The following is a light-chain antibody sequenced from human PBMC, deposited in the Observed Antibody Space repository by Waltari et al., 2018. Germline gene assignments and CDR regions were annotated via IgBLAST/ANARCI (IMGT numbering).Light chain of an antibody. Sequence: QSVLKQPPSVFAAPGRKVTISCSGSSSNIGNNYVCWYQLLLGAAPNLLIYENNKRPSGIADRFSVSKSVTSATLCTTGLQTRDEAHYYCGTLDTCLSATVFGWGTKLTVL. J-gene: IGLJ3*02. CDR2: ENN. V-gene: IGLV1-51*02. CDR1: SSNIGNNY. CDR3: GTLDTCLSATV.